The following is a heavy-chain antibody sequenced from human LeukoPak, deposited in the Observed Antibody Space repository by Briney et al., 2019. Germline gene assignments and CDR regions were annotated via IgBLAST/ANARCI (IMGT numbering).Heavy chain of an antibody. D-gene: IGHD1-1*01. CDR3: AKYTRAPWSAFDY. Sequence: GGSLRLSCTASGFSFSGHWMHWARQLPGKGLVWVSRISPTGSTTSYADSVKGRFTISRDNSKNTLYLQMNSLRAEDTAVYYCAKYTRAPWSAFDYWGQGTLVTVSS. J-gene: IGHJ4*02. CDR2: ISPTGSTT. CDR1: GFSFSGHW. V-gene: IGHV3-74*01.